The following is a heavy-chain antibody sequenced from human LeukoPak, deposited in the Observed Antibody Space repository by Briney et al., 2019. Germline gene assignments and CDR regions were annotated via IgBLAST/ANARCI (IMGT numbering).Heavy chain of an antibody. CDR1: GGSFSGYY. J-gene: IGHJ6*02. V-gene: IGHV4-34*01. D-gene: IGHD4-23*01. CDR3: ARGLQGTVVTYYGMDV. Sequence: PSETLSLTCAVYGGSFSGYYWSWIRQPPGKGLEWMGEINHSGSTNYNPSLKSRVTISVDTSKNQFSLKLSSVTAADTAVYYCARGLQGTVVTYYGMDVWGQGTAVTVSS. CDR2: INHSGST.